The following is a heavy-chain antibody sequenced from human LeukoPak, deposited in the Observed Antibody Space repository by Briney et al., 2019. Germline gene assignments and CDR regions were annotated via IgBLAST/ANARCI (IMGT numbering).Heavy chain of an antibody. V-gene: IGHV3-7*01. CDR1: GFTFSNSW. J-gene: IGHJ5*02. D-gene: IGHD3-22*01. CDR2: IKPDGSAQ. CDR3: ANGGTYSSGP. Sequence: GGSLRLSCAASGFTFSNSWMSWVRQAPGKGLEWVATIKPDGSAQYYVDSVKGRFAISRDNAKNSLFLQINSLRAEDTAVYYCANGGTYSSGPWGQGTLVTVSS.